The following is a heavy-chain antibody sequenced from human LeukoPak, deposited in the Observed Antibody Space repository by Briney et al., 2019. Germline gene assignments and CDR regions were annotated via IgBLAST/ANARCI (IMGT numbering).Heavy chain of an antibody. D-gene: IGHD3-22*01. V-gene: IGHV3-11*01. CDR1: GFTFSDYY. Sequence: GGSLRLSCAASGFTFSDYYMSWIRQAPGRGLEWVSYISSSGSTIYYADSVKGRFTISRDNAKNSLYLQMNSLRAEDTAVYYCAIHHSGLPFDYWGQRTLVTVSS. CDR2: ISSSGSTI. J-gene: IGHJ4*02. CDR3: AIHHSGLPFDY.